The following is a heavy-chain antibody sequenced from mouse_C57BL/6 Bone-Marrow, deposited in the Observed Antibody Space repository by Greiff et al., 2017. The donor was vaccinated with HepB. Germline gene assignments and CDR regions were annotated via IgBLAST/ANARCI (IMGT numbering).Heavy chain of an antibody. CDR2: IRSKSNNYAT. CDR3: VRPYYGNSFAY. D-gene: IGHD2-10*01. Sequence: DVMLVESGGGLVQPKGSLKLSCAASGFSFNTYAMNWVRQAPGKGLEWVARIRSKSNNYATYYADSVKDRFTISRDDSESMLYLQMNNLKTEDTAMYYCVRPYYGNSFAYWGQGTLVTVSA. CDR1: GFSFNTYA. J-gene: IGHJ3*01. V-gene: IGHV10-1*01.